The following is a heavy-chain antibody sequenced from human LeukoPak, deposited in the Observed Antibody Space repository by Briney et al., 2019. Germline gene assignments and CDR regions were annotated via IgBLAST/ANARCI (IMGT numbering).Heavy chain of an antibody. CDR3: ARHGLTVTMKDYCYYMDV. CDR1: GGSISSYY. V-gene: IGHV4-34*01. Sequence: PSETLSLTCTVSGGSISSYYWSWIRQPPGKGLEWIGEINHSGSTNYNPSLKSRVTISVNTSKNQFSLKLSSVTAADTAVYYCARHGLTVTMKDYCYYMDVWGKGTTVTVSS. D-gene: IGHD4-17*01. J-gene: IGHJ6*03. CDR2: INHSGST.